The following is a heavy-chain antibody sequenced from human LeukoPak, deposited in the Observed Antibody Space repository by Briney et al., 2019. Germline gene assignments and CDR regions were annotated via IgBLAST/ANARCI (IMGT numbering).Heavy chain of an antibody. V-gene: IGHV3-30*02. CDR3: SKAYGSGNYNDY. CDR2: IRYDGTDK. J-gene: IGHJ4*02. Sequence: GGSLRLSCAASGFTFSSYGMHWVRQAPGKGLEWVAFIRYDGTDKLYAESVKGRFTISRDNSKNTLYLQMNSLRAEDTAVYYCSKAYGSGNYNDYWGQGILVTVSS. D-gene: IGHD3-10*01. CDR1: GFTFSSYG.